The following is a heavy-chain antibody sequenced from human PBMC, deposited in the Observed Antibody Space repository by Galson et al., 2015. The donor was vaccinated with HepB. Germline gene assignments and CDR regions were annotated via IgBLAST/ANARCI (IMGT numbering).Heavy chain of an antibody. Sequence: SVKVSCKVSGYTLTELSMHWVRQAPGKGLEWMGGFDPEDGETIYAQKFQGRVTMTEDTSTDTAYMELSSLRSEDTAVYYCATTRGTVTTGLYYYYGMDVWGQGTMVTVSS. CDR2: FDPEDGET. V-gene: IGHV1-24*01. CDR1: GYTLTELS. D-gene: IGHD4-17*01. CDR3: ATTRGTVTTGLYYYYGMDV. J-gene: IGHJ6*02.